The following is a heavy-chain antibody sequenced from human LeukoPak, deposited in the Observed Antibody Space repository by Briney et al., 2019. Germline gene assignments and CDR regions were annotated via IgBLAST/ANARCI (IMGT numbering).Heavy chain of an antibody. D-gene: IGHD3-22*01. CDR1: GGSISSGGYY. CDR3: ARERAYYYDSSGYYWGGFDP. Sequence: PSQTLSLTCTVSGGSISSGGYYWSWIRQQPGKGLEWIGYIYYSGSTYYNPSLKGRVTISVDTSKNEFSLKLSSVTAADTAVYYCARERAYYYDSSGYYWGGFDPWGQGTLVTVSS. CDR2: IYYSGST. V-gene: IGHV4-31*03. J-gene: IGHJ5*02.